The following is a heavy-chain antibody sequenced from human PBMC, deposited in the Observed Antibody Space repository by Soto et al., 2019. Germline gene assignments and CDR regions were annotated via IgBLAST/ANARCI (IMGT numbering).Heavy chain of an antibody. J-gene: IGHJ4*02. D-gene: IGHD2-8*02. CDR1: GCCISSSGSY. CDR3: ARDKITGLFDY. Sequence: SETLSLTCSVSGCCISSSGSYWNWIRQPPGTGLEWIGEINHSGSTNYNPSLKSRVTISVDTSKNQFSLKLTSVTAADTAVYYCARDKITGLFDYWGQGPLVTVPS. V-gene: IGHV4-39*07. CDR2: INHSGST.